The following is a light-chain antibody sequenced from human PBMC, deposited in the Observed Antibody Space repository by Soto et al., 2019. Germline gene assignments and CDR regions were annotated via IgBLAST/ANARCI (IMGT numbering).Light chain of an antibody. Sequence: QSVLTQSPSASASLGASVKLTCTLSSGHSSYAIAWHQQQAEKGPRYLMKLTGDGSHSKGDGIPDRFSGSSSGAERYLTISSLQSEDEADYYCQTWGSGTHVVFGGGTKAHRP. CDR3: QTWGSGTHVV. CDR2: LTGDGSH. CDR1: SGHSSYA. J-gene: IGLJ2*01. V-gene: IGLV4-69*01.